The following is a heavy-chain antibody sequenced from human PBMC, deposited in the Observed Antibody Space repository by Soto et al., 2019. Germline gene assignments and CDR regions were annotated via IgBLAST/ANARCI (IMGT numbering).Heavy chain of an antibody. CDR2: VHNSGST. CDR3: ARSPDSSGYYPRWYYYGIDV. J-gene: IGHJ6*02. D-gene: IGHD3-22*01. V-gene: IGHV4-61*05. CDR1: GRSISSNGYY. Sequence: PSETLSLTCIVSGRSISSNGYYWNWIRQHPGKGLDWIGYVHNSGSTNYNPSLKGRVTTAVDKSKNQFSLKLSSVTAADTAVYYCARSPDSSGYYPRWYYYGIDVWGQGTTVTVSS.